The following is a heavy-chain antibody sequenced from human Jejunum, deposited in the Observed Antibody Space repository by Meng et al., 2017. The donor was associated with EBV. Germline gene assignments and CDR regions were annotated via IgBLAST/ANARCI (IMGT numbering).Heavy chain of an antibody. V-gene: IGHV4-4*02. CDR3: VRGGDYCLVY. CDR1: GYSLDSRTW. Sequence: QGQLRVSGPSVVKPSGTLSLTCAGSGYSLDSRTWWSWVRQSPERGLEWIGEIYYRGSTNYNPSLKSRVTILVDRSENHFSLHLSFVTAADTAVYYCVRGGDYCLVYWGQGTLVTVSS. CDR2: IYYRGST. D-gene: IGHD2-21*02. J-gene: IGHJ4*02.